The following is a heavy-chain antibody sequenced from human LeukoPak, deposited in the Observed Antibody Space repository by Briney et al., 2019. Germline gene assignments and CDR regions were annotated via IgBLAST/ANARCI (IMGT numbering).Heavy chain of an antibody. CDR2: ISAYNGNT. D-gene: IGHD3-10*01. CDR1: GYTFTSYG. CDR3: ARVPLLLWFGDLRATFDY. J-gene: IGHJ4*02. V-gene: IGHV1-18*01. Sequence: ASVTVSCKASGYTFTSYGISWVRQAPGQGLEWMGWISAYNGNTNYAQKLQGRVTMTRDTSISTAYMELSRLRSDDTAVYYCARVPLLLWFGDLRATFDYWGQGTLVTVSS.